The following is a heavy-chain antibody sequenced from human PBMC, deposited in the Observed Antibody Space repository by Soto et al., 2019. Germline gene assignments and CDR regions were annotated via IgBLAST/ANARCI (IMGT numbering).Heavy chain of an antibody. CDR2: ISYDGSNK. CDR1: GFTFSSYA. V-gene: IGHV3-30-3*01. CDR3: ARVRTTVTTYFDS. Sequence: QVQLVESGGGVVQPGRSLRLSCAASGFTFSSYAMHWVRQAPGKGLEWVAVISYDGSNKYYADSVKGRFTISRDNSKNTLYLQMNSLRAADTAVYYCARVRTTVTTYFDSWGQGTLVTVSS. J-gene: IGHJ4*02. D-gene: IGHD4-17*01.